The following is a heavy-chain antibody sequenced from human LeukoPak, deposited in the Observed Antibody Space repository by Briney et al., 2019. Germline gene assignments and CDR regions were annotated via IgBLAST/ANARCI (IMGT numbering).Heavy chain of an antibody. D-gene: IGHD2-15*01. J-gene: IGHJ6*02. CDR2: INEEGSEK. V-gene: IGHV3-7*01. Sequence: GGSLRLSCAASGFTFSYYWMTWVRQAPGKGLEWVANINEEGSEKYYVDSVKGRFTISRDNAKNSLYLHMNSLRAEDTAVYYCARDGDITPTDVWGQGTTVTVSS. CDR1: GFTFSYYW. CDR3: ARDGDITPTDV.